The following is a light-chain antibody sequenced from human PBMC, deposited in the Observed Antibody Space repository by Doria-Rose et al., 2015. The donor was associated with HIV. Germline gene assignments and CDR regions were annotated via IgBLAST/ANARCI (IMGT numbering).Light chain of an antibody. J-gene: IGKJ1*01. V-gene: IGKV1-9*01. CDR3: QQFDSFPRT. Sequence: DIQVTQSPSFLSASVVVRVTITCRASHGISRYLAWYQQKPGKAPTLLIFGASTLQSGVPSRFSGSGSGTEFTLTISSLQPEDFATYYCQQFDSFPRTFGQGTKVELK. CDR2: GAS. CDR1: HGISRY.